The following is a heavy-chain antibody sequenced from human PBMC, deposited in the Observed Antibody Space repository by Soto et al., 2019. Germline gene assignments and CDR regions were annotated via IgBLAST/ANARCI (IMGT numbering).Heavy chain of an antibody. CDR3: AKDRYYGSGRWENENWFDP. V-gene: IGHV3-23*01. CDR1: GFTFSSYA. CDR2: ISGSGGST. Sequence: GGSLRLSCAASGFTFSSYAMSWVRQAPGKGLEWVSAISGSGGSTYYADSVKGRFTISRDNSKNTLYLQMNSLRAEDTAVYYCAKDRYYGSGRWENENWFDPWGQGTLVTVSS. D-gene: IGHD3-10*01. J-gene: IGHJ5*02.